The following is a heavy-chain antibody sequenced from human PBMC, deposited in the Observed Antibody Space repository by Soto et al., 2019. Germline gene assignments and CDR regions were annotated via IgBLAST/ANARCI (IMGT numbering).Heavy chain of an antibody. J-gene: IGHJ5*02. V-gene: IGHV1-3*01. CDR3: ARDLYSVVVVVAAPPTWFDP. CDR2: INAGNGNT. D-gene: IGHD2-15*01. Sequence: ASVKVSCKASGYTFTSYAMHWVRQAPGQRLEWMGWINAGNGNTKYSQKFQGRVTITRDTSASTAYMELSSLRSEDTAVYYCARDLYSVVVVVAAPPTWFDPWGQGTLVTVSS. CDR1: GYTFTSYA.